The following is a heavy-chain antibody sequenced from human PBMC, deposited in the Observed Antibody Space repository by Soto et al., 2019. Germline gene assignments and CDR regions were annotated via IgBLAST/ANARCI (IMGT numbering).Heavy chain of an antibody. D-gene: IGHD6-13*01. J-gene: IGHJ1*01. CDR1: GFTFSSYA. Sequence: GGSLRLSCAASGFTFSSYAMSWVRQAPGKGLEWVSLITGSGGHTYYADSVKARFTISSDNSRNTLYLQMNSLRAEDTAVYYCAKAAGSSWGTEHFQHWGQGTLVTVSS. CDR2: ITGSGGHT. CDR3: AKAAGSSWGTEHFQH. V-gene: IGHV3-23*01.